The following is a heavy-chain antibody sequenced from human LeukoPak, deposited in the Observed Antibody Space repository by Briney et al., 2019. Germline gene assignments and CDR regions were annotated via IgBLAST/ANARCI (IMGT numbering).Heavy chain of an antibody. V-gene: IGHV1-69-2*01. CDR1: GYTFTDYY. Sequence: ASVKISCKVSGYTFTDYYMHWVQQAPGKGLEWMGLVDPEDGETIYAEKFQGRVTITADTSTDTAYMELSSLRSEDTAVYYCAIVFHGGLLGAFDIWGQGTMVTVSS. CDR2: VDPEDGET. J-gene: IGHJ3*02. CDR3: AIVFHGGLLGAFDI. D-gene: IGHD3-3*01.